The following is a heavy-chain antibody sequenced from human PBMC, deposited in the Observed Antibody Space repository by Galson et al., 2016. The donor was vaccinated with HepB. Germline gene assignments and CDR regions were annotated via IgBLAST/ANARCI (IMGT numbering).Heavy chain of an antibody. CDR1: GFSFHRFG. Sequence: SLRLSCAASGFSFHRFGMHWVRQAPGKRLEWVAVIWYDGSESECLDSVQGRFTVSRDNFKKTLYLQMDSLRNDDTAVYYCARGKGADYKDAFELWGQGTRVTVSS. CDR2: IWYDGSES. CDR3: ARGKGADYKDAFEL. V-gene: IGHV3-33*01. J-gene: IGHJ3*01. D-gene: IGHD4-11*01.